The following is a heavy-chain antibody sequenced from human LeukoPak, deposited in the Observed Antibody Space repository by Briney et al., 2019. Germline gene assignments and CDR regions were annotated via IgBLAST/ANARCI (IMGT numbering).Heavy chain of an antibody. CDR1: GGSISSSSYY. V-gene: IGHV4-61*02. CDR2: IYTSGST. J-gene: IGHJ3*02. D-gene: IGHD2-15*01. Sequence: SETLSLTCTVSGGSISSSSYYWSWIRQPAGKGLEWIGRIYTSGSTNYNPSLKSRVTMSVDTSKNQFSLKLSSVTAADTAVYYCARGTPDCSGGSCYLAFDIWGQGTMVTVSS. CDR3: ARGTPDCSGGSCYLAFDI.